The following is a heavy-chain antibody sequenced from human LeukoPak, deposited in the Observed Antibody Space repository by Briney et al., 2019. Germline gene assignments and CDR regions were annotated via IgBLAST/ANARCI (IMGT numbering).Heavy chain of an antibody. CDR1: GFIFSTYG. V-gene: IGHV3-30*02. CDR2: IRHDGSIK. D-gene: IGHD3-16*01. CDR3: AKDSLADIDY. Sequence: GGSLRLACAASGFIFSTYGMYWVRQAPGKGLEWVAFIRHDGSIKNYADSVKGRSTISRDNSKNTLYLQMNSLRAEDTAVYYCAKDSLADIDYWGQGTLVTVSS. J-gene: IGHJ4*02.